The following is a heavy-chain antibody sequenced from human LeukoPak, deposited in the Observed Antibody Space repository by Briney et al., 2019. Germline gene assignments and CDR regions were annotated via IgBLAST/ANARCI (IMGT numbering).Heavy chain of an antibody. CDR2: ISSSGSTI. J-gene: IGHJ4*02. CDR3: ARRDLLTGTFDY. CDR1: GFTFSSYE. D-gene: IGHD1-20*01. Sequence: GGSLRLSCAASGFTFSSYEMNWVRQAPGKGLERVSYISSSGSTIYYADSVKGRFTISRDNAKNSLYLQMNSLRAEDTAVYYCARRDLLTGTFDYWGQGTLVTVSS. V-gene: IGHV3-48*03.